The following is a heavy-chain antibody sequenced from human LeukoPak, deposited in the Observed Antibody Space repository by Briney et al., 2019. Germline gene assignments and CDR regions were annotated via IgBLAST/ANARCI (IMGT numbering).Heavy chain of an antibody. CDR1: GFSFSNQG. Sequence: PGGSLRLSCAASGFSFSNQGMTWVRQAPGKGLEWVSAISGSGGSTYYADPVKGRFTISRDNSKNTLYLQMNSLRAEDTAVYYCAKSLTMIVVVTAFDYWGQGTLVTVSS. CDR3: AKSLTMIVVVTAFDY. D-gene: IGHD3-22*01. CDR2: ISGSGGST. V-gene: IGHV3-23*01. J-gene: IGHJ4*02.